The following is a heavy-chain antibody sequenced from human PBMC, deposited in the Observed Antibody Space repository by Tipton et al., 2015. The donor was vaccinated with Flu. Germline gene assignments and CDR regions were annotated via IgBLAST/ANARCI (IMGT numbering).Heavy chain of an antibody. J-gene: IGHJ5*02. V-gene: IGHV3-23*01. CDR1: GGSIRSHY. D-gene: IGHD6-19*01. Sequence: TLSLTCTVSGGSIRSHYWSWIRQPAGKGLEWISGFSIRGGATFFADSVKGRFTISRDYYKNTLYLQMNSLRAEDTAVYYCAKVIPELVAGLDLWGQGTLVTVSS. CDR3: AKVIPELVAGLDL. CDR2: FSIRGGAT.